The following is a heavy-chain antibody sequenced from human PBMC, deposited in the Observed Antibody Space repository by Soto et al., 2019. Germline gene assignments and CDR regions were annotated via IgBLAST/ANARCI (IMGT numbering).Heavy chain of an antibody. CDR1: GFTFSGSA. CDR3: TSTTVTTRWDWYFDL. J-gene: IGHJ2*01. Sequence: EVQLVESGGGLVQPGGSLKLSCAASGFTFSGSAMHWVRQASGKGLEWVGRIRSKANSYATAYAASVKGRFTISRDASKNTAYLQMNSLKTEDTAVYYCTSTTVTTRWDWYFDLWGRGTLVTVSS. V-gene: IGHV3-73*01. CDR2: IRSKANSYAT. D-gene: IGHD4-17*01.